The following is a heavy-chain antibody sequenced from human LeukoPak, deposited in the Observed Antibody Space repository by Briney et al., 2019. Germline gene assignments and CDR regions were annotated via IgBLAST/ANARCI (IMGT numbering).Heavy chain of an antibody. Sequence: SETLSLTCIVSGDSNSSSYWTWIRQPPGKGLEWIGYIYNGGSTSYNPSLKSRVTISLNTSKNQFSLRLSSVTAADTAVYFCARDSGYCDTTACTDYFDLWGQGTLVAVPT. CDR2: IYNGGST. CDR3: ARDSGYCDTTACTDYFDL. CDR1: GDSNSSSY. D-gene: IGHD2/OR15-2a*01. J-gene: IGHJ4*02. V-gene: IGHV4-59*01.